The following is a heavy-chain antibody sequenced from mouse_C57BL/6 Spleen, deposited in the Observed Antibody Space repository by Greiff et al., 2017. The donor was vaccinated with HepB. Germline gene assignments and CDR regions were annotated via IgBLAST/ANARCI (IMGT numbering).Heavy chain of an antibody. CDR1: GYTFTSYW. Sequence: QVQLQQPGAELVMPGASVKLSCKASGYTFTSYWMHWVKQRPGQGLEWIGEIDPSDSYTNYNQKFKGKSTLTVDKSSSTAYMQLSSLTSEDSAVYYCASSYAEAMGYWGQGTSVTVSS. CDR3: ASSYAEAMGY. D-gene: IGHD1-1*01. V-gene: IGHV1-69*01. J-gene: IGHJ4*01. CDR2: IDPSDSYT.